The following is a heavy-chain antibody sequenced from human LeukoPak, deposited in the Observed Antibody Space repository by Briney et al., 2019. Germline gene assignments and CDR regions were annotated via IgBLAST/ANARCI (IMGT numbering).Heavy chain of an antibody. CDR2: IRYDGSNK. CDR1: GFTFSSYG. Sequence: PGGSLRLSCAASGFTFSSYGMHWVRQAPGKGLEWVAFIRYDGSNKYYADSVKGRFTISRDNSKNTLYLQMNSLRAEDTAVYYCAKGADILTGHRPIFFDYWGQGTLVTVSS. J-gene: IGHJ4*02. V-gene: IGHV3-30*02. CDR3: AKGADILTGHRPIFFDY. D-gene: IGHD3-9*01.